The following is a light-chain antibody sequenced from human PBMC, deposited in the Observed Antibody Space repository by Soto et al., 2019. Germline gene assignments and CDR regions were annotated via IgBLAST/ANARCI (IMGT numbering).Light chain of an antibody. Sequence: QSVLTQPASLSWSPGQSIALSCTGTSSDVGGYDYVSWYQQLPGKAPKLMIYDVNNRPSGASNRFSGSKSGNTASLTISGLQAEDEADYYCSSYTSSSTHVFGTGTKVTVL. V-gene: IGLV2-14*03. CDR1: SSDVGGYDY. J-gene: IGLJ1*01. CDR3: SSYTSSSTHV. CDR2: DVN.